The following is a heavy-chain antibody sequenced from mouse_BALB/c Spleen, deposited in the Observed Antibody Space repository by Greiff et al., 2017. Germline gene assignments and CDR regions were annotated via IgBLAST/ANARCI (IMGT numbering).Heavy chain of an antibody. V-gene: IGHV1S81*02. CDR3: TRKLTGKGAWFAY. D-gene: IGHD4-1*01. J-gene: IGHJ3*01. Sequence: QVQLQQSGAELVKPGASVKLSCKASGYTFTSYYMYWVKQRPGQGLEWIGGINPSNGGTNFNEKFKSKATLTVDKSSSTAYMQLSSLTSEDSAVYYCTRKLTGKGAWFAYWGQGTLVTVSA. CDR2: INPSNGGT. CDR1: GYTFTSYY.